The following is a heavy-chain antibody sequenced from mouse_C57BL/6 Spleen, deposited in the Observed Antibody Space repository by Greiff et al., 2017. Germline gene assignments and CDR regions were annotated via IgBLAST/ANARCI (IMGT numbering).Heavy chain of an antibody. J-gene: IGHJ2*01. CDR3: ARKKGYYDYDAYFDY. D-gene: IGHD2-4*01. CDR2: IYPGSGST. V-gene: IGHV1-55*01. Sequence: QVQLQQPGAELVKPGASVKMSCKASGYTFTSYWITWVKQRPGQGLEWIGDIYPGSGSTNYNEKFKSKATLTVDTSSSTAYMQLSSLTSADSAVYYCARKKGYYDYDAYFDYWGQGTTLTVSS. CDR1: GYTFTSYW.